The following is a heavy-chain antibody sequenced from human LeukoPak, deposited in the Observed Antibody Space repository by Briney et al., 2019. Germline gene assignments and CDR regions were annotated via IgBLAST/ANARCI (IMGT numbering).Heavy chain of an antibody. CDR1: GFTFSSHW. Sequence: GGSLRLSCEASGFTFSSHWMSWVRQAPGKGLEWVAIIKQDGSEKDYVDSVKGRFTISRDNAKNSLYLQMNNLRPDDTAFYYCAKAPPYYSDSSGYFQHWGQDTLVTVSS. CDR2: IKQDGSEK. CDR3: AKAPPYYSDSSGYFQH. J-gene: IGHJ1*01. V-gene: IGHV3-7*03. D-gene: IGHD3-22*01.